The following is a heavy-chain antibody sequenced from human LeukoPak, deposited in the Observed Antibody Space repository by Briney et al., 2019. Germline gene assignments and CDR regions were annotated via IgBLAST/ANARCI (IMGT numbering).Heavy chain of an antibody. D-gene: IGHD5-12*01. CDR1: GGTFSSYA. J-gene: IGHJ4*02. CDR2: IIPIFGTA. CDR3: ARNRGYSGYEIGY. Sequence: SVKVSCKASGGTFSSYAISWVRQAPGQGLEWMGRIIPIFGTANYAQKFQGRVTITTDESTSTAYMELSSLRSEDTAVYYCARNRGYSGYEIGYWGQGTLVTVSS. V-gene: IGHV1-69*05.